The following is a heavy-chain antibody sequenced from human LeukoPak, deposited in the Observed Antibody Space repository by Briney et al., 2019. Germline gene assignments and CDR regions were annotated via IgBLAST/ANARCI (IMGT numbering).Heavy chain of an antibody. V-gene: IGHV3-7*01. Sequence: GGSLRLSCAASGVTFSSSWMSWVRQAPGKGLEWVANIKQDGSRKLYVDSVQGRFTISRDNAKNSLYLQMNSLRPEDTAVYYCARERQNKDFWSGGDYWGQGTLVTVSS. CDR2: IKQDGSRK. CDR1: GVTFSSSW. D-gene: IGHD3-3*01. CDR3: ARERQNKDFWSGGDY. J-gene: IGHJ4*02.